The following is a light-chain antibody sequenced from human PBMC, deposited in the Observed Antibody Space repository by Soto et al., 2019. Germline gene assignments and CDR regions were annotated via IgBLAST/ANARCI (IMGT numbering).Light chain of an antibody. CDR1: QSVRSN. J-gene: IGKJ1*01. V-gene: IGKV3-15*01. Sequence: EIVMTQSPATLSVSPGERANLSCRASQSVRSNLAWYQQKPGQAPRLLIYGASTRATGIPARFSGSGSGTEFTLTISSLQSEDFAVYYCQQYNNWPRTFGQGTKVEIE. CDR2: GAS. CDR3: QQYNNWPRT.